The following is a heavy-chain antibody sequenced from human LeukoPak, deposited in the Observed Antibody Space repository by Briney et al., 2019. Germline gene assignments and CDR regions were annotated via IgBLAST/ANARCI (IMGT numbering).Heavy chain of an antibody. CDR1: GGTFSSYA. V-gene: IGHV1-69*06. CDR2: IIPIFGTT. Sequence: GASVKVSCKASGGTFSSYAISWVRQAPGQGLEWMGGIIPIFGTTNYAQKFQDRVTITADKSTSTAYMELSSLRSEDTAVYYCARDTPAFERNYYDSSGYYYLAWFDPWGQGTLVTVSS. D-gene: IGHD3-22*01. CDR3: ARDTPAFERNYYDSSGYYYLAWFDP. J-gene: IGHJ5*02.